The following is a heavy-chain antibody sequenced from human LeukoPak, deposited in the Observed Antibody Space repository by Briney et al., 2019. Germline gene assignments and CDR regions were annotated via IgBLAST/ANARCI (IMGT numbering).Heavy chain of an antibody. Sequence: PGGSLRLSCAASGFTFSSYSMNWVRQAPGKGLEWVSYISSSSSTIYYADSVKGRFTISRDNAKNSLYLQMNSLRAEDTAVYYCARARPFYGSGSNMLYYYYYMDVWGKGTTVTVSS. D-gene: IGHD3-10*01. CDR3: ARARPFYGSGSNMLYYYYYMDV. V-gene: IGHV3-48*01. CDR2: ISSSSSTI. CDR1: GFTFSSYS. J-gene: IGHJ6*03.